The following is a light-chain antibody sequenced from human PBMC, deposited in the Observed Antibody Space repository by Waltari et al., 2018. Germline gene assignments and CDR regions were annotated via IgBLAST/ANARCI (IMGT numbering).Light chain of an antibody. V-gene: IGLV1-51*02. CDR2: EYK. CDR3: ITMDTSLNAIV. CDR1: SSNIGNNY. J-gene: IGLJ2*01. Sequence: QSVLTQPPSVSAAPGQKVTISCSGSSSNIGNNYVSWFQQLPGTAPKLLIYEYKKGPAGTRGRFAGSKSGTSGTRDSTGLQTGDEADYYCITMDTSLNAIVFGGGTKLTVL.